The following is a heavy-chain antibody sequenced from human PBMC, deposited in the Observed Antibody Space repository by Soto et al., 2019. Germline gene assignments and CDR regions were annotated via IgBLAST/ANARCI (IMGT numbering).Heavy chain of an antibody. CDR2: ISSSSSYI. V-gene: IGHV3-21*01. Sequence: EVQLVESGGGLVKPGGSLRLSCAASGFTFSSYSMNWVRQAPGKGLEWVSSISSSSSYIYYADSVKGRFTISRDNAKNSLYLQMNSLRAEDTAVYYFASPSQFPYCSSTSCYDYYYYYMDVWGKGTTVTVSS. CDR1: GFTFSSYS. J-gene: IGHJ6*03. D-gene: IGHD2-2*01. CDR3: ASPSQFPYCSSTSCYDYYYYYMDV.